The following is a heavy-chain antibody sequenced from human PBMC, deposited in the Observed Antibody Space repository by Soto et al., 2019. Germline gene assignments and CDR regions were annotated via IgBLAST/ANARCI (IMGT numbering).Heavy chain of an antibody. Sequence: PSETLSLTCTVSGASISSTNYYWGWIRQPPGKGLEWIGSIYYSGSTFYSPSLKSRVTISVDTSKSQFSLKLSSVTAADTAVYYCARVRYSYGYYFDYWGQGTLVTVSS. CDR2: IYYSGST. D-gene: IGHD5-18*01. CDR1: GASISSTNYY. V-gene: IGHV4-39*01. J-gene: IGHJ4*02. CDR3: ARVRYSYGYYFDY.